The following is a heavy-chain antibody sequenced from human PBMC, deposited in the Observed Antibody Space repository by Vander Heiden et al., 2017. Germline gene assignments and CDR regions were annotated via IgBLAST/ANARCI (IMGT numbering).Heavy chain of an antibody. CDR2: ITYAGSNK. V-gene: IGHV3-30*01. Sequence: QVQLVDSGGGVVQPGRSLRLSCSASGFTFSSSAMHWVRQAPGKGLEWVAVITYAGSNKYYADSVTGRFTISRDNSKNTLYLQMNSLRVEDTAVYYCARDEDYAYYFDYWGQGTLVTVSS. J-gene: IGHJ4*02. D-gene: IGHD2-2*01. CDR1: GFTFSSSA. CDR3: ARDEDYAYYFDY.